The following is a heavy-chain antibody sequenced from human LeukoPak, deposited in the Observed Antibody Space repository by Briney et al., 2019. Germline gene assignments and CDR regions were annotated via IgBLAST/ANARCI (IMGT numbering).Heavy chain of an antibody. CDR1: GFTFSSYS. Sequence: GGSLRLSCAASGFTFSSYSMNWVRQAPGKGLEWVSSISSSSSYIYYADSVKGRFTISRDNAKNSLYLQMNSLRAEDTAVYYCAKTRRGVTSYFDYWGQGTLVTVSS. V-gene: IGHV3-21*01. CDR3: AKTRRGVTSYFDY. CDR2: ISSSSSYI. J-gene: IGHJ4*02. D-gene: IGHD2-21*02.